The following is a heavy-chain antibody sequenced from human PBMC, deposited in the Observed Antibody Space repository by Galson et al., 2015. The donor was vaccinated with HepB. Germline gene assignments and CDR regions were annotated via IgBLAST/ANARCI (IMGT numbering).Heavy chain of an antibody. CDR1: ADSVSSNSAA. J-gene: IGHJ6*02. CDR3: ARVSGTIYYYGLDV. Sequence: SAIPADSVSSNSAAGNWIRKSPSRGLEWLGRTYYRARWYNDYAESVRSRITINPDTSKNHFSLQLKSVTPEDTAVYYCARVSGTIYYYGLDVWGQGTTVTVSS. CDR2: TYYRARWYN. V-gene: IGHV6-1*01. D-gene: IGHD6-13*01.